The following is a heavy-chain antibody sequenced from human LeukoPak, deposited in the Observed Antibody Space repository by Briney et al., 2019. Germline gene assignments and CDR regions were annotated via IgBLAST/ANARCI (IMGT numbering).Heavy chain of an antibody. Sequence: ASVKVSCKASGYTFTGYYMHWVRQAPGQRLEWMGWINPKSGDTKNAQKFQGRVTMTRDTSISTSYMELSRLRSDDTAVYYCARAEGSGCYDYWGQGTMVTVPS. D-gene: IGHD6-19*01. CDR1: GYTFTGYY. V-gene: IGHV1-2*02. CDR2: INPKSGDT. J-gene: IGHJ4*02. CDR3: ARAEGSGCYDY.